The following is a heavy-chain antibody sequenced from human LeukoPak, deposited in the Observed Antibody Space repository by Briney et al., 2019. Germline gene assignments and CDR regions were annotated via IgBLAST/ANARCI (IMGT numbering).Heavy chain of an antibody. CDR3: ARFGIDDFWSGYYIDY. CDR2: ISSSSSYI. Sequence: GGSLRLSCAASGFIFSGSSMHWVRQAPGKGLEWVSSISSSSSYIYYADSVKGRFTVSRDNAKNSLYLQMNSLRAEDTAVYYCARFGIDDFWSGYYIDYWGQGTLVTVSS. J-gene: IGHJ4*02. D-gene: IGHD3-3*01. CDR1: GFIFSGSS. V-gene: IGHV3-21*01.